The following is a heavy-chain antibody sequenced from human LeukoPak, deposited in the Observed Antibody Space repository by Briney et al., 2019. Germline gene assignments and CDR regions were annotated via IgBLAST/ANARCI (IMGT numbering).Heavy chain of an antibody. D-gene: IGHD3-22*01. Sequence: SETLSLTCTVSGGSISSSSYYWGWIRQPPGKGLEWIGSIYYSGSTYYNPSLKRRVTISVDTSKNQFSLKLSSVTAADTAVYYCARRRYDSSGYYYFDYWGQGTLVTVSS. V-gene: IGHV4-39*01. CDR1: GGSISSSSYY. CDR2: IYYSGST. CDR3: ARRRYDSSGYYYFDY. J-gene: IGHJ4*02.